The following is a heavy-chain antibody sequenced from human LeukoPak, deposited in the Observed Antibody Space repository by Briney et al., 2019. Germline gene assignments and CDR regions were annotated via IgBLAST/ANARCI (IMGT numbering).Heavy chain of an antibody. Sequence: PSETMSLTCAVYGGSFSGYYWSWIRQPPGKRLEWIGEINHSGSTNYNPSLKSRVTISVDTSKNQFSLKLRSVTAADTAVYYCAKDKYGDFDYWGAGTLVTVSS. CDR1: GGSFSGYY. CDR2: INHSGST. J-gene: IGHJ4*02. V-gene: IGHV4-34*01. CDR3: AKDKYGDFDY. D-gene: IGHD7-27*01.